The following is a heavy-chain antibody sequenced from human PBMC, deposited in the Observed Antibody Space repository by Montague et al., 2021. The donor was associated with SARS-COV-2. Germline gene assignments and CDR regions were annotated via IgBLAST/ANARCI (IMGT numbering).Heavy chain of an antibody. CDR2: VYYSGTT. Sequence: SETLSLTCSVSGVSVNSGSHYWSWIRQPPGKGLEWIGYVYYSGTTKYSPSLQSRVSISLDTSNNQFSLSLRSVTSADSAVYFCAREARGYSYGVFPGFDYWGLGVLVTVSS. CDR3: AREARGYSYGVFPGFDY. V-gene: IGHV4-61*01. D-gene: IGHD5-18*01. J-gene: IGHJ4*02. CDR1: GVSVNSGSHY.